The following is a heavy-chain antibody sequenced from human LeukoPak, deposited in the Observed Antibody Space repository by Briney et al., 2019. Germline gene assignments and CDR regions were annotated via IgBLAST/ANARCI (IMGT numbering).Heavy chain of an antibody. J-gene: IGHJ6*02. CDR2: FDPEDGET. Sequence: ASVKVSCKASGYTFTSYGIRWVRQAPGKGLEWMGGFDPEDGETIYAQKFQGRVTMTEDTSTDTAYMELSSLRSEDTAVYYCATTAAELPYYYYGMDVWGQGTTVTVSS. CDR3: ATTAAELPYYYYGMDV. V-gene: IGHV1-24*01. CDR1: GYTFTSYG. D-gene: IGHD2-2*01.